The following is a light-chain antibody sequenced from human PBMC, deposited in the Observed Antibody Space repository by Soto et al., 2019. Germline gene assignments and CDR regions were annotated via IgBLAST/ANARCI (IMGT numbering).Light chain of an antibody. J-gene: IGKJ1*01. CDR1: QSVSSY. CDR2: DAS. CDR3: QHYNKWPPWT. V-gene: IGKV3-11*01. Sequence: EIVLTQSPATLSLSPGERATLSCRASQSVSSYLAWYQQKPGQAPRLLIYDASNRATGIPARFSGSGSGTDFTLTISSLEPEDVALYYCQHYNKWPPWTFGQGTKADIK.